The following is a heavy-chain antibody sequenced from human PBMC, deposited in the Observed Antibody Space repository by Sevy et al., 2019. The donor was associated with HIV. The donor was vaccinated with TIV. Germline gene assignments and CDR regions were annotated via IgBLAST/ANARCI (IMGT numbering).Heavy chain of an antibody. CDR1: GDSISNYY. J-gene: IGHJ4*02. CDR3: ARGIVAYYFDY. Sequence: SETQSLTCTVSGDSISNYYWSWIRQPPGKGLEWIEYIYYSGFTNYNPSLKSRVTISVDTSKNQFSLKLSSVTAADTAVYYCARGIVAYYFDYWGQGTLVTVSS. CDR2: IYYSGFT. V-gene: IGHV4-59*01. D-gene: IGHD5-12*01.